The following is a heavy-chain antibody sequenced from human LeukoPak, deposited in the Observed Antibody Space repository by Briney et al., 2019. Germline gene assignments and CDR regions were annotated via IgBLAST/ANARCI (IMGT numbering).Heavy chain of an antibody. D-gene: IGHD6-13*01. Sequence: SETLSLTCTVSGGSISSGGYYWSWIRQHPGKGLEWIGYIYYSGSTYYNPSLKSRVTISVDTSKNQFSLKLSSVTAADTAVCYCARSEAYSSSCLDYWGQGTLVTVSS. CDR1: GGSISSGGYY. J-gene: IGHJ4*02. V-gene: IGHV4-31*03. CDR3: ARSEAYSSSCLDY. CDR2: IYYSGST.